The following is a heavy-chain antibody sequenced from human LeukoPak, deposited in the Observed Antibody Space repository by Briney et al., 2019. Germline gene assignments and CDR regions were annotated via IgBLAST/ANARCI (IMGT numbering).Heavy chain of an antibody. D-gene: IGHD6-6*01. CDR1: GFTFSSYS. CDR2: ISSSSSYI. CDR3: ASSPEYSSSSIDY. Sequence: GGSLRLSCAASGFTFSSYSMNWVRQAPGKGLEWVSSISSSSSYIYYADSVKGRFTTSRDNAKNSLYLQMNSLRAEDTAVYYCASSPEYSSSSIDYWGQGTLVTVSS. J-gene: IGHJ4*02. V-gene: IGHV3-21*01.